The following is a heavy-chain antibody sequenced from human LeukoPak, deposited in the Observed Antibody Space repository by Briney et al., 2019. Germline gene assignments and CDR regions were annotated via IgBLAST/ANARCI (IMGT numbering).Heavy chain of an antibody. CDR1: GFTFSSYA. Sequence: GGSLRLSCAASGFTFSSYAMSWVRQAPGKGLEWVSSICGSGGRTDYADSVKGRFTISRDNAKNTLYLQMNSLSAEDTAVYYCARARVGLAFDIWGQGTMVTVSS. CDR2: ICGSGGRT. D-gene: IGHD1-26*01. J-gene: IGHJ3*02. V-gene: IGHV3-23*01. CDR3: ARARVGLAFDI.